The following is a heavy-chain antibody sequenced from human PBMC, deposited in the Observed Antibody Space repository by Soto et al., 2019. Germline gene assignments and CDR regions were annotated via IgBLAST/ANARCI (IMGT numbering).Heavy chain of an antibody. Sequence: SETLSLTCAVSGYSISSSNWWGWIRQPPGKGLEWIGYIYYSGTTYYNPSLKSRVTMSVDTSKNQFSLKLTSVTAVDTAVYYCGRREIQGPIDYCGQVTLVTVSS. CDR2: IYYSGTT. CDR1: GYSISSSNW. D-gene: IGHD1-26*01. CDR3: GRREIQGPIDY. V-gene: IGHV4-28*01. J-gene: IGHJ4*02.